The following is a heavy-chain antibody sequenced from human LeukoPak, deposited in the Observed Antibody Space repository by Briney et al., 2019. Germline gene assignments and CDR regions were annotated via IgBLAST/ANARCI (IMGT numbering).Heavy chain of an antibody. CDR3: ARRDGPIDY. CDR2: VKKDGSEK. Sequence: GGSLRLSCAASGFTFTSHWMTWVRQAPGKGLDWVANVKKDGSEKYYVDSVKGRFTISRDNAKNSLYLQMNSLRAEDTAVYFCARRDGPIDYWGQGTLVTVSS. J-gene: IGHJ4*02. V-gene: IGHV3-7*05. D-gene: IGHD5-24*01. CDR1: GFTFTSHW.